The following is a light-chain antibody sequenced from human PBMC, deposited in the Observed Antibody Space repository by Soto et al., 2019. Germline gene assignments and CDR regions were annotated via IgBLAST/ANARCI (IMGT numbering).Light chain of an antibody. CDR3: QQSFSAPLT. Sequence: DIHMTQSPSSLSASVGDRVTITCRASQNVASYLNWYQHKPGEAPKSLIYAASKLRSGVPSRFSATGSETDFTLTLTDLQPAHFATYYCQQSFSAPLTFGERTKVDIK. CDR1: QNVASY. CDR2: AAS. J-gene: IGKJ4*01. V-gene: IGKV1-39*01.